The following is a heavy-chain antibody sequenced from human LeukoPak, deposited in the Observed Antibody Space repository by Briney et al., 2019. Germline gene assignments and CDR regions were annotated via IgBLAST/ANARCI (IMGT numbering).Heavy chain of an antibody. CDR1: GFAFSRYW. J-gene: IGHJ6*02. CDR3: ATANYGLDV. Sequence: GGSLRLSCAASGFAFSRYWMHWVRQAPGKGLLWVSRISSDGSNTLYADSVKGRFTVSGDNAKNTLYLQMDSLRADDTAVYYCATANYGLDVWGQGTTVTVSS. CDR2: ISSDGSNT. V-gene: IGHV3-74*01.